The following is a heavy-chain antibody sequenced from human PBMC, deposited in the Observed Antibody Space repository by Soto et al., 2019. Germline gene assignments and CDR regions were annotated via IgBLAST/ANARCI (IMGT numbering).Heavy chain of an antibody. CDR1: GFTFDDYG. Sequence: GGSLRLSCAASGFTFDDYGMSWVRQAPGKGLEWVSGINWNGGSTGYADSVKGRFTISRDNAKNSLYLQMNSLRAEDTALYHCARSVAGSGFDAFDIWGQGTMVTVSS. J-gene: IGHJ3*02. CDR3: ARSVAGSGFDAFDI. D-gene: IGHD6-19*01. CDR2: INWNGGST. V-gene: IGHV3-20*01.